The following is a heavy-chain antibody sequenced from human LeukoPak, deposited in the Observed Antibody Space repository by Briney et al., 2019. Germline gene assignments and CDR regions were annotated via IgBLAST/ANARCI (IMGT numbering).Heavy chain of an antibody. Sequence: PSGTLSLTCAVSGGSISSSNWWSWVRQPPGKGLEWIGEIYHSGSTSYNPSLKSRVTMSVDTSKKQFSLRLSSVTAADTAVYYCARTPIYYFDNSGYYNWGQGTLVTVSS. V-gene: IGHV4-4*02. D-gene: IGHD3-22*01. CDR3: ARTPIYYFDNSGYYN. CDR2: IYHSGST. CDR1: GGSISSSNW. J-gene: IGHJ4*02.